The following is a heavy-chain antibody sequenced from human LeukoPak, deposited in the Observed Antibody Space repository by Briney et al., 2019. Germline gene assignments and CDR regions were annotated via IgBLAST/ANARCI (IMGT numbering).Heavy chain of an antibody. CDR3: AKMGDYYDSSGYHTPLDY. Sequence: PGGSLRPSCAASGFTFSSYAMSWVRQAPGKGLEWVSAISGSGGSTYYADSVKGRFTISRDNSKNTLYLQMNSLRAEDTAVYYCAKMGDYYDSSGYHTPLDYWGQGTLVTVSS. D-gene: IGHD3-22*01. J-gene: IGHJ4*02. CDR1: GFTFSSYA. CDR2: ISGSGGST. V-gene: IGHV3-23*01.